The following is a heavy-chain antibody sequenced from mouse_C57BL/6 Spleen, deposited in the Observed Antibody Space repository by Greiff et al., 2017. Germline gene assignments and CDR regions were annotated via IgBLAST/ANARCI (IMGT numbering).Heavy chain of an antibody. CDR2: INPSSGYT. CDR1: GYTFTSYT. J-gene: IGHJ2*01. Sequence: QVQLKQSGAELARPGASVKMSCKASGYTFTSYTMHWVKQRPGQGLEWIGYINPSSGYTKYNQKFKDKATLTADKSSSTAYMQLSSLTSEDSAVYYCARWGTGTYYFDYWGQGTTLTVSS. CDR3: ARWGTGTYYFDY. D-gene: IGHD4-1*01. V-gene: IGHV1-4*01.